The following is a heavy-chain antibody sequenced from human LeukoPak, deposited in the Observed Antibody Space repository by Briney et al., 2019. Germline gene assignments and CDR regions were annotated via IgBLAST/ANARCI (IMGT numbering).Heavy chain of an antibody. J-gene: IGHJ4*02. CDR1: GGTFSSYA. CDR3: ARDRTPIRQGMVLDY. V-gene: IGHV1-69*13. Sequence: GASVKVSCKASGGTFSSYAISWVRQAPGQGLEWMGGIIPIFGTANYAQKFQGRVTITADESTSTAYMELSSLRSEDTAVYYCARDRTPIRQGMVLDYWGQGTLVTVSS. CDR2: IIPIFGTA. D-gene: IGHD2-8*01.